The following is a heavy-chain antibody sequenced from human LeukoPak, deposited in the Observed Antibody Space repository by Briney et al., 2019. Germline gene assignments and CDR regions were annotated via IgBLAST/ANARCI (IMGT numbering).Heavy chain of an antibody. Sequence: SETLSLTCAVYGGSFSGYYWSWIRQPPGKGLEWIGEINHSGSTNYNPSLKSRVTISVDTSKNQFSLKLSSVTAADTAVYYCARSTIAAGYYFDYWGQGTLVTVSS. CDR1: GGSFSGYY. V-gene: IGHV4-34*01. CDR3: ARSTIAAGYYFDY. CDR2: INHSGST. D-gene: IGHD6-13*01. J-gene: IGHJ4*02.